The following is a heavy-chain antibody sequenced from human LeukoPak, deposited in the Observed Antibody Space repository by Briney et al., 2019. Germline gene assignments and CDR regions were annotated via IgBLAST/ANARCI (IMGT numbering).Heavy chain of an antibody. CDR1: GGSISSYY. D-gene: IGHD5-24*01. J-gene: IGHJ6*02. CDR3: ARLGVGKEMATTRDPDYGMDV. CDR2: IYYSGST. V-gene: IGHV4-59*08. Sequence: SETLSLTCTVSGGSISSYYWSWIRQPPGKGLEWIGYIYYSGSTNYNPSLKSRVTISVDTSKNQFSLKLSSVTAADTAVYYCARLGVGKEMATTRDPDYGMDVWGQGTTVSVSS.